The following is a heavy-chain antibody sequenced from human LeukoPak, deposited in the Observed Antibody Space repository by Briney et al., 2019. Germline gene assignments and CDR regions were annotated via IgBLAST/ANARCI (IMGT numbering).Heavy chain of an antibody. D-gene: IGHD2-15*01. V-gene: IGHV3-21*04. CDR3: AKTATSLDAFDI. Sequence: GGSLRLSCAASGFTFSSYSMNWVRQAPGKGLEWVSSISSSSSYIYYADSVKGRFTISRDNAKNSLYLQMNSLRAEDTAVYYCAKTATSLDAFDIWGQGTMVTVSS. CDR1: GFTFSSYS. CDR2: ISSSSSYI. J-gene: IGHJ3*02.